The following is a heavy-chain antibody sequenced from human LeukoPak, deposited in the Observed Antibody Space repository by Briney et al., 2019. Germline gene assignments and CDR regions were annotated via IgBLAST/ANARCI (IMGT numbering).Heavy chain of an antibody. CDR3: ARGVVVVVAATRFDY. V-gene: IGHV4-59*01. CDR2: IYYSGTT. J-gene: IGHJ4*02. CDR1: GGSISSYY. Sequence: SETLSLTCTVSGGSISSYYWSWIRQPPGKGLEWIGYIYYSGTTNYNPSLTSRVTISVDTSKNQFSLKLSSVTAADTAVYYCARGVVVVVAATRFDYWGQGTLVTVSS. D-gene: IGHD2-15*01.